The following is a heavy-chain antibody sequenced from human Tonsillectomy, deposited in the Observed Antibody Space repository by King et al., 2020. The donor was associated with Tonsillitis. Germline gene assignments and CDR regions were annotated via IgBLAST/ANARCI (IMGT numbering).Heavy chain of an antibody. Sequence: QLQESGPGLVKPSETLSLTCTVSGYSIGSDYYWGWIRQTPGMGLEWIGTVYHSGSTYYNPSLKSRVTISVDTPKNQFSLKLSSVTAADTAVYYCARVLSHTDAFDIWGQGTMVTVSS. CDR1: GYSIGSDYY. CDR2: VYHSGST. V-gene: IGHV4-38-2*02. CDR3: ARVLSHTDAFDI. J-gene: IGHJ3*02.